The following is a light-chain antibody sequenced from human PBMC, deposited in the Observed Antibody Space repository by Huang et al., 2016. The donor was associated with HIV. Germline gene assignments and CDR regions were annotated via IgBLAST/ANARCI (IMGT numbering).Light chain of an antibody. CDR2: DAS. Sequence: EIVLTQSPATLSFFPGQRVSLSCRASQNINTHLAWYQQRPGQPPRLLIDDASSRVPGVAARFSGSGSGTDFTLTISSLESEDFATYYCQQRVNGLTFGGGTKV. J-gene: IGKJ4*01. CDR3: QQRVNGLT. V-gene: IGKV3-11*01. CDR1: QNINTH.